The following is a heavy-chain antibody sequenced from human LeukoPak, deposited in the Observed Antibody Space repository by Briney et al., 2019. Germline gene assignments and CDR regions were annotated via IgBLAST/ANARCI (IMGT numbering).Heavy chain of an antibody. Sequence: PGGSLRLSCAASGFTFSTYAMHWDRQAPGKGLEWVALISYDGTNKYYADSVKSRFTISRDNSKNTLYLQMNSLRAEDTAVYYCAKFLLYGSGSYNIDYWGQGTLVTVSS. CDR1: GFTFSTYA. CDR3: AKFLLYGSGSYNIDY. D-gene: IGHD3-10*01. V-gene: IGHV3-30*04. CDR2: ISYDGTNK. J-gene: IGHJ4*02.